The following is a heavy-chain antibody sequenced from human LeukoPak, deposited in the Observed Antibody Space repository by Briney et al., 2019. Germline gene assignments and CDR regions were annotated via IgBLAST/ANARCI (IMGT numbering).Heavy chain of an antibody. CDR3: ARDNKLAGFDY. J-gene: IGHJ4*02. CDR1: GVTFSSDG. Sequence: GGALRLSCAASGVTFSSDGMHWVRQAPGKGVEWGAVIWYDGSNKYYADSVKGGFTLSRDNSKHTLYLQMNSLRAEDTAVYYCARDNKLAGFDYWGQGTLVTVSS. CDR2: IWYDGSNK. D-gene: IGHD3-10*01. V-gene: IGHV3-33*08.